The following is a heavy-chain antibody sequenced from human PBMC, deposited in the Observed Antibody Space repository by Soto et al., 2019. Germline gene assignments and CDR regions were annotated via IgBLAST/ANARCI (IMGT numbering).Heavy chain of an antibody. CDR3: ASGVDRVATITSYYYYGMDV. CDR2: INPNSGGT. Sequence: QVQLVQSGAEVKKPGASVKVSCKASGYTFTGYYMHWVRQAPGQGLEWMGWINPNSGGTNYAQKLQGWVTMTRDTSSSTAYMELSRLRCDDTAVYYCASGVDRVATITSYYYYGMDVWGQGTTVTVSS. CDR1: GYTFTGYY. J-gene: IGHJ6*02. D-gene: IGHD5-12*01. V-gene: IGHV1-2*04.